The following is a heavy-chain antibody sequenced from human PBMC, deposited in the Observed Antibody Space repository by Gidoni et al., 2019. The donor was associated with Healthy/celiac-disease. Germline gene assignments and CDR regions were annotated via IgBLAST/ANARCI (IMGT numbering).Heavy chain of an antibody. D-gene: IGHD2-2*01. CDR1: GYTFTSYA. CDR2: INAGNGNT. CDR3: ARDHEKYQLLQGNWFDP. J-gene: IGHJ5*02. Sequence: VQLVQSGAEVKKPGASVKVSCKASGYTFTSYAMHWVRQAPGQRLEWMGWINAGNGNTKYSQKFHGKVTITRDTSASTAYMELSSLRSEDTAVYYCARDHEKYQLLQGNWFDPWGQGTLVTVSS. V-gene: IGHV1-3*01.